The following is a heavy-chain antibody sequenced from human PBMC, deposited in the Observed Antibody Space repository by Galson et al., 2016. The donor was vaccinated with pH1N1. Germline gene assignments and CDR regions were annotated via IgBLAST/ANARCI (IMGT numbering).Heavy chain of an antibody. V-gene: IGHV4-61*09. CDR1: GDSVTSGSYY. Sequence: TLSLTCTVSGDSVTSGSYYWSWVRQPAGKGLEWVGHIFTRGTTNYNPSLKSRVIISVDTSKNQVSLKLNSVTAADTAVHYCAREHGNDVDLDYFYIDVWGKGTTVTVSS. CDR2: IFTRGTT. CDR3: AREHGNDVDLDYFYIDV. D-gene: IGHD3-3*01. J-gene: IGHJ6*03.